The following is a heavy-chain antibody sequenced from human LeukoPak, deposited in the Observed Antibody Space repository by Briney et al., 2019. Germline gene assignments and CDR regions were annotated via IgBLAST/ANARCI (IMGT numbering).Heavy chain of an antibody. J-gene: IGHJ6*03. CDR1: GYTLTELS. CDR2: INPNSGGT. D-gene: IGHD6-13*01. CDR3: ARDKIAAAGLQADYYYFYYMDV. Sequence: ASVKVSCKVSGYTLTELSMHWVRQAPGQGLEWMGWINPNSGGTNYAQKFQGRVTMTRDTSIRTAYMELNRLTSDDTAVYYCARDKIAAAGLQADYYYFYYMDVWGKGTTVTVSS. V-gene: IGHV1-2*02.